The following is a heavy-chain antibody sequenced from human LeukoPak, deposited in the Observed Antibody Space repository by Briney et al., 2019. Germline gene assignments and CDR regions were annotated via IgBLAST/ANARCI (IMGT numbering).Heavy chain of an antibody. CDR3: ARVHYDILTGYYLYYYYGMDV. CDR1: GGSFSGYY. Sequence: SETLSLTCAVYGGSFSGYYWSWIRQPPGKGLEWIGEINHSGGTNYNPSLKSRVTISVDTSKNQFSLKLSSVTAADTAVYYRARVHYDILTGYYLYYYYGMDVWGQGTTVTVSS. V-gene: IGHV4-34*01. CDR2: INHSGGT. J-gene: IGHJ6*02. D-gene: IGHD3-9*01.